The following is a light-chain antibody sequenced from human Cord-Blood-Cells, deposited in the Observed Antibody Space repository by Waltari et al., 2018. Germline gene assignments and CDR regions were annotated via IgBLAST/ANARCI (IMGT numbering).Light chain of an antibody. Sequence: QSVLTQPPSASGTPGQRVTLSCSGRSSNIGSNYVYCYQQLPGTAPKLLIYRNNQRPSGVPDRFSGSKSGTSASLAISGLRSEDEADYYCAAWDDSLSGSWVFGGGTKLTVL. V-gene: IGLV1-47*01. CDR2: RNN. CDR3: AAWDDSLSGSWV. J-gene: IGLJ3*02. CDR1: SSNIGSNY.